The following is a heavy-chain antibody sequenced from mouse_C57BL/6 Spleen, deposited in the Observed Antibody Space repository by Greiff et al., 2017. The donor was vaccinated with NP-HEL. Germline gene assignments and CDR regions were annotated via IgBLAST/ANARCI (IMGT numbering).Heavy chain of an antibody. D-gene: IGHD1-1*01. CDR2: IYPGDGDT. CDR1: GYAFSSYW. Sequence: QVQLKESGAELVKPGASVKISCKASGYAFSSYWMNWVKQRPGKGLEWIGQIYPGDGDTNYNGKFKGKATLTADKSSSTAYMQLSSLTSEDSAVYFCARRYGSSYVYFDYWGQGTTLTVSS. CDR3: ARRYGSSYVYFDY. J-gene: IGHJ2*01. V-gene: IGHV1-80*01.